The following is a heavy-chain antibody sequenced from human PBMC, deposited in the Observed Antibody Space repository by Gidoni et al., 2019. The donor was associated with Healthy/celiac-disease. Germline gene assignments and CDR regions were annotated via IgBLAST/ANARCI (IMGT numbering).Heavy chain of an antibody. CDR1: GFPFSSYG. Sequence: QVQLVESGGGVVQPGWSLRLSCAASGFPFSSYGMHWVRQAPGKGLEWVAVIWYDGSNKYYADSVKGRFTISRDNSKNTLYLQMNSLRVEDTAVYYCARSYRSTWYYFDYWGQGTLVTVSS. CDR2: IWYDGSNK. J-gene: IGHJ4*02. CDR3: ARSYRSTWYYFDY. V-gene: IGHV3-33*01. D-gene: IGHD6-13*01.